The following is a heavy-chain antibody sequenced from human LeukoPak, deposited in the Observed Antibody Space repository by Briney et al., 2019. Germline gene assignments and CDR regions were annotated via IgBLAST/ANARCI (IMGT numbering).Heavy chain of an antibody. J-gene: IGHJ4*02. D-gene: IGHD2-2*01. Sequence: GESLKISCKTSGFSFTNYWIGWVRQMPGKGLEWMGVIYPGDSDTRYSPSFQGQVTISADKSISTAYLQWSSLKASDTAMYYCARRPVPASPVGPSYYFDYWGQGTLVTVSS. V-gene: IGHV5-51*01. CDR2: IYPGDSDT. CDR1: GFSFTNYW. CDR3: ARRPVPASPVGPSYYFDY.